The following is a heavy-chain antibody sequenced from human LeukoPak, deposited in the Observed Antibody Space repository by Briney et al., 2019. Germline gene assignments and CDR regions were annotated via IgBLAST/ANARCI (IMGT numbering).Heavy chain of an antibody. CDR3: AKKWSGDYDSSGVNDAFDI. CDR1: AFTFRSYG. D-gene: IGHD3-22*01. CDR2: IRYHGSDK. J-gene: IGHJ3*02. V-gene: IGHV3-30*02. Sequence: GGSLRLSCAASAFTFRSYGMHWVRQAPGKGLEWVAFIRYHGSDKYYADSVKDRFTISRDNSKNTLYLQMNSLRAQDTAVYYCAKKWSGDYDSSGVNDAFDIWGQGTMVTVSS.